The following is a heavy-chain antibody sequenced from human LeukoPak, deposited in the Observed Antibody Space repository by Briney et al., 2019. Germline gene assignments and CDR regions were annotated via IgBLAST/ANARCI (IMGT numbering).Heavy chain of an antibody. D-gene: IGHD1-1*01. CDR1: GFTFSNYA. V-gene: IGHV3-30-3*01. Sequence: GGSLRLSCAASGFTFSNYAMHWVRQAPGKGLEWVVVISYDGSNKYYADSVKGRFTVSRDNAKNSLSLQMSSLRVEDTAVYYCARGVPTGIDYFDYWGQGTLVTVSS. CDR2: ISYDGSNK. CDR3: ARGVPTGIDYFDY. J-gene: IGHJ4*02.